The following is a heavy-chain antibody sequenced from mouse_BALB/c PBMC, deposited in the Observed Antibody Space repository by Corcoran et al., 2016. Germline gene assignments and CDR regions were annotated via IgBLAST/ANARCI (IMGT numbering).Heavy chain of an antibody. D-gene: IGHD1-1*01. CDR2: INTYTGEP. CDR1: GYTFTNYG. V-gene: IGHV9-3-1*01. J-gene: IGHJ2*01. Sequence: QIQLVQSGPELKKPGETVKISCKASGYTFTNYGMNWVKQAPGKGLKWMGWINTYTGEPTYADDFKGRFAFSLETSASTAYLQINNLKNEDTATYCCARSGSSVYFDYWGQGTTLTVSS. CDR3: ARSGSSVYFDY.